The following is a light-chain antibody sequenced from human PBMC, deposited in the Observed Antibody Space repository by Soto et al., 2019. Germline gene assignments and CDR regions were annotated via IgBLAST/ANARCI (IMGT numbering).Light chain of an antibody. CDR1: QGIANY. J-gene: IGKJ1*01. CDR3: REYERYPPT. V-gene: IGKV1-16*02. Sequence: DIPLTQSPSSLSASVGDRVTITCRASQGIANYLAWFQQKPGKAPKSLIYAASSLPSGVPSKFSGSGSGTKLTITMSYRQTAEFCSYFSREYERYPPTFG. CDR2: AAS.